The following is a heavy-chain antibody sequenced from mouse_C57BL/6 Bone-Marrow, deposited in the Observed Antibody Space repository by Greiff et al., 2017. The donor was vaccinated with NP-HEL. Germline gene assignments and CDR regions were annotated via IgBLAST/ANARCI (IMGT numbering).Heavy chain of an antibody. CDR1: GYTFTSYL. V-gene: IGHV1-69*01. CDR2: IDPSDSYT. Sequence: QVQLQQPGAELVMPGASVKLSCKASGYTFTSYLMHWVKQRPGQGLEWIGEIDPSDSYTNYNQKFKGKSTLTVDKSSSTAYMQLSSLTSEDSAVYYCARRENWGTGTTVTVSS. J-gene: IGHJ1*03. CDR3: ARREN.